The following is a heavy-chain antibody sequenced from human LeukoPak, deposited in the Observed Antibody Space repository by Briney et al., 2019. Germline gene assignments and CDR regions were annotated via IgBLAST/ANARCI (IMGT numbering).Heavy chain of an antibody. J-gene: IGHJ4*02. Sequence: GGSLRLSCAASGFTFSSYGMNWVRQAPGKGPEWVSYISSSSSSKYYADSVKGRFTISRDNAKNSLFLQMNSLRAEDTAVYYCARHGSSWPYYFDYWGQGTLVAVSS. D-gene: IGHD6-13*01. CDR1: GFTFSSYG. CDR3: ARHGSSWPYYFDY. V-gene: IGHV3-48*01. CDR2: ISSSSSSK.